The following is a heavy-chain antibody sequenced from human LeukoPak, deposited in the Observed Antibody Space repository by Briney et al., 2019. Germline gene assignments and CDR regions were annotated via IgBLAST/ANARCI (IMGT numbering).Heavy chain of an antibody. CDR3: ARVPYSNYGYFDY. CDR2: IYYSGST. Sequence: SETLSLTCAVYGGSFSGYYWSWIRQPPGKGLEWIGYIYYSGSTNYNPSLKSRVTISVDTSKNQFSLKLSSVTAADTAVYYCARVPYSNYGYFDYWGQGTLVTVSS. CDR1: GGSFSGYY. D-gene: IGHD4-11*01. J-gene: IGHJ4*02. V-gene: IGHV4-59*01.